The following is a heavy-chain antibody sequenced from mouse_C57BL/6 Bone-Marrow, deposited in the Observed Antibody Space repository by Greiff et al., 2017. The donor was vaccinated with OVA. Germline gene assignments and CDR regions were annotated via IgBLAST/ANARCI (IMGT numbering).Heavy chain of an antibody. CDR3: ASPFTTTGYYLDY. D-gene: IGHD1-1*01. V-gene: IGHV1-9*01. CDR2: ILPGSGST. Sequence: QVQLQQSGAELMKPGASVKLSCKATGYTFTGYWIEWVKQRPGHGLEWIGEILPGSGSTNYTEKFKGKATFTADTSSNTAYMQLSSLTTEDSAIYYCASPFTTTGYYLDYWGQGTTLTVSS. J-gene: IGHJ2*01. CDR1: GYTFTGYW.